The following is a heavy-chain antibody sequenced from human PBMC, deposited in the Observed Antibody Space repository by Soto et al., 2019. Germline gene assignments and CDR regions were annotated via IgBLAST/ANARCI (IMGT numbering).Heavy chain of an antibody. CDR1: GYSFTSYW. CDR3: ARSYYDYIGGSYRYDAFDI. J-gene: IGHJ3*02. Sequence: GESLKISCKGSGYSFTSYWIGWVRQMPGKGLEWMGIIYPGDSDTRYSPSFQGQVTISADKSISTAYLQWISLKASDTAMYYCARSYYDYIGGSYRYDAFDIWGQGTMVTVSS. D-gene: IGHD3-16*02. CDR2: IYPGDSDT. V-gene: IGHV5-51*01.